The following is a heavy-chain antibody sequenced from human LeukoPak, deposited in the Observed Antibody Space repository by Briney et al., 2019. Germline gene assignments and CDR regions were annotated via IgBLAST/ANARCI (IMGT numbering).Heavy chain of an antibody. CDR3: AGPFDSATIY. J-gene: IGHJ4*02. CDR1: GFIVSSNY. Sequence: GGSLRLSGAASGFIVSSNYMTWVRQAPGKGLEWVSILYISGGTYYADSVKGRFTISRDNSKNTVYLQMNSLRAEDTAVYYCAGPFDSATIYWGQGTLVTVS. V-gene: IGHV3-53*01. CDR2: LYISGGT. D-gene: IGHD5-12*01.